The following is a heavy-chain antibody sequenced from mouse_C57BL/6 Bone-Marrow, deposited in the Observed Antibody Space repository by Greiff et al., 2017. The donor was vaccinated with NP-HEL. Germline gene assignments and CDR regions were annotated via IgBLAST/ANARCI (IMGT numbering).Heavy chain of an antibody. J-gene: IGHJ1*03. CDR2: IRNKANGYTT. Sequence: EVKVVESGGGLVQPGGSLSLSCAASGFTFTDYYMSWVRQPPGKALEWLGFIRNKANGYTTEYSASVKGRFTISRDNSQSILYLQMNALRAEDSATYYCARSPLLLRSLYWYVDVWGTGTTVTVSS. CDR3: ARSPLLLRSLYWYVDV. CDR1: GFTFTDYY. V-gene: IGHV7-3*01. D-gene: IGHD1-1*01.